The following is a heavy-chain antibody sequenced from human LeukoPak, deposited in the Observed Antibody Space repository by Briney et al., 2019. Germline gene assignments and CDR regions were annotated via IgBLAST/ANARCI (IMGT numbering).Heavy chain of an antibody. Sequence: PGGSLRLSCAASGFTFSSYWMTWVRQAPGKGLEWVANIRQDGSDKFYVDSVKGRFTISRGNAKNSMFLQMNSLRVEDTAVYYCVRDSFTNTWHFPEEDYWGQGALVTVSS. V-gene: IGHV3-7*01. D-gene: IGHD2/OR15-2a*01. CDR3: VRDSFTNTWHFPEEDY. CDR2: IRQDGSDK. CDR1: GFTFSSYW. J-gene: IGHJ4*02.